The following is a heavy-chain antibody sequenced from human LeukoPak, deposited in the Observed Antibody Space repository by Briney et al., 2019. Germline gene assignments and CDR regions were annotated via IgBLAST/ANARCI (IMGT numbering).Heavy chain of an antibody. CDR3: ARSATGPTFYYYMDV. D-gene: IGHD5-24*01. V-gene: IGHV1-69*13. CDR2: IIPIFGTA. CDR1: GGTFISYA. Sequence: ASXKVSCKASGGTFISYAISWVRQAPGQGLEWMGGIIPIFGTANYAQKFQGRVTITADESTSTAYMELSSLRSEDTAVYYCARSATGPTFYYYMDVWGKGTTVTVSS. J-gene: IGHJ6*03.